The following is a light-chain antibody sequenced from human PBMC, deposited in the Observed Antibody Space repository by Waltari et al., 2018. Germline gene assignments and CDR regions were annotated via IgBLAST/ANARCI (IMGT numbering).Light chain of an antibody. J-gene: IGLJ2*01. CDR2: EDS. CDR3: QAWDSGTAV. V-gene: IGLV3-1*01. Sequence: SYELTQPPSVSVSPGQTASITCSGDKLGAKYACWYYQKPGQSPVLVIYEDSKRPSGIPERFSGSNSGNTATLTISGTQAMDEADYYCQAWDSGTAVFGGGTKLTV. CDR1: KLGAKY.